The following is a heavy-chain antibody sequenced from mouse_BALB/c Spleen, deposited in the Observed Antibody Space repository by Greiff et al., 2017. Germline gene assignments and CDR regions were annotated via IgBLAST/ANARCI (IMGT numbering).Heavy chain of an antibody. J-gene: IGHJ3*01. V-gene: IGHV1-54*01. CDR1: GYAFTNYL. D-gene: IGHD2-3*01. Sequence: VKLMESGAELVRPGTSVKVSCKASGYAFTNYLIEWVKQRPGQGLEWIGVINPGSGGTNYNEKFKGKATLTADKSSSTAYMQLSSLTSDDSAVYFCAKRGLYDGYSWFAYWGQGTLVTVSA. CDR3: AKRGLYDGYSWFAY. CDR2: INPGSGGT.